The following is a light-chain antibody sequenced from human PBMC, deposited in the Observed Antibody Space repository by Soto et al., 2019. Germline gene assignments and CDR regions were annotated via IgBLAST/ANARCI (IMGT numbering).Light chain of an antibody. Sequence: DIQMTQSPPTLSASVGDRVTITCRASQSIRHYLAWYQQMPGKAPKLLIYGASTLQSGVPSRFRGSGSGTDFTLTVSSLQPDDFGTYFCQHHNSYSQSFGQGTKGEI. CDR2: GAS. CDR3: QHHNSYSQS. J-gene: IGKJ1*01. CDR1: QSIRHY. V-gene: IGKV1-5*01.